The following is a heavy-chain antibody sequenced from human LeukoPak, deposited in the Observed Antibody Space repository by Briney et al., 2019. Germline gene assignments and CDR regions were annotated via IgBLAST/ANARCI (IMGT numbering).Heavy chain of an antibody. V-gene: IGHV4-39*07. CDR3: ASLMSLYYFDY. CDR1: GGSISSSSYY. J-gene: IGHJ4*02. D-gene: IGHD3-10*01. CDR2: IYYSGST. Sequence: SETLSLTCTVSGGSISSSSYYWGWIRQPPGKGLEWIGSIYYSGSTYYNPSLKSRVTISVDTSKSHFSLKLTSVTAADTAVYYCASLMSLYYFDYWGQGALVTVSS.